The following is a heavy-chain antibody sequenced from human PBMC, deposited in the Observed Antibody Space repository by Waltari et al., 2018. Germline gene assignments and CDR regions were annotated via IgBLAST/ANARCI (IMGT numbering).Heavy chain of an antibody. CDR2: MNPNSGNA. D-gene: IGHD1-26*01. V-gene: IGHV1-8*01. J-gene: IGHJ6*02. Sequence: QVQLVQSGAEVKKPGASVKVPCKSSGYTFTSFAITCVRQVSGQGLDWMGWMNPNSGNANTAQKFQGRVTMTMDISTSTAYMDLSSLTSEDTAVYYCAAEKWERQGGYYYYGMDVWGQGTTVTVS. CDR3: AAEKWERQGGYYYYGMDV. CDR1: GYTFTSFA.